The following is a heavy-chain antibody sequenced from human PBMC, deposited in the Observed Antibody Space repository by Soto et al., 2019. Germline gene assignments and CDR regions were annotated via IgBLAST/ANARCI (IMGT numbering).Heavy chain of an antibody. CDR2: INHSGST. J-gene: IGHJ2*01. D-gene: IGHD7-27*01. CDR1: GGSFLFYY. CDR3: ASGTGDWYFDL. V-gene: IGHV4-34*01. Sequence: SETLSLTCAVYGGSFLFYYWSWIRQPPGKGLEWIGEINHSGSTNYNPSLKSRVPISVYPSTNPFSLKLSFVTAADTAVYYCASGTGDWYFDLWGRGTLVTVSS.